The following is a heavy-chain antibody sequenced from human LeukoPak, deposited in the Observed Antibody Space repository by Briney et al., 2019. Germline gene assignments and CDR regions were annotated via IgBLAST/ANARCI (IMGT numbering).Heavy chain of an antibody. CDR2: IYTSGST. CDR1: GGSISSYY. J-gene: IGHJ4*02. CDR3: ARFKLGIDY. Sequence: SETLSLTCTVFGGSISSYYWSWIRQPPGKGLEWIGYIYTSGSTNYNPSLKSRVTISVDTSKNQFSLKLSSVTAADTAVYYCARFKLGIDYWGQGTLVTVSS. D-gene: IGHD7-27*01. V-gene: IGHV4-4*09.